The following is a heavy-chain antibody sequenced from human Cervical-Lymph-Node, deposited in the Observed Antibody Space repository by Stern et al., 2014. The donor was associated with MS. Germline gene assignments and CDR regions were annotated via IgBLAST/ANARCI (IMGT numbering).Heavy chain of an antibody. V-gene: IGHV1-46*01. Sequence: QVQLVQSGAEVKKPGASVKASCKASGYTFTSHYMHWVRQAPGQGLEWVGIINPSGDSASYAQKFQGRLTMTRDTSTSTVYMELSSLRSEDTAVYYCASGTGSKRPTGNYWGQGTLVTVSS. CDR3: ASGTGSKRPTGNY. D-gene: IGHD3/OR15-3a*01. J-gene: IGHJ4*02. CDR1: GYTFTSHY. CDR2: INPSGDSA.